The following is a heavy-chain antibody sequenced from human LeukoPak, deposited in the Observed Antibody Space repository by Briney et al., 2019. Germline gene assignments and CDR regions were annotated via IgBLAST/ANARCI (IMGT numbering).Heavy chain of an antibody. D-gene: IGHD3-22*01. V-gene: IGHV1-18*01. J-gene: IGHJ4*02. CDR2: ISAYNGDT. CDR3: AGSYYDSSGYPLDY. Sequence: ASVKVSCKTSGYIFAHNGISWVRQAPGQGPEWMGWISAYNGDTNYAQNFQGRVTMTRDTSASTAYMELSSLRSEDTAVYYCAGSYYDSSGYPLDYWGQGTLVTVSS. CDR1: GYIFAHNG.